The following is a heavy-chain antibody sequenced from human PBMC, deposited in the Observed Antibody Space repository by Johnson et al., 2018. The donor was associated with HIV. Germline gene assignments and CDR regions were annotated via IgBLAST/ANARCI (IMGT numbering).Heavy chain of an antibody. Sequence: VQLVESGGGVVQPGRSLRLSCAASGFTVSSNEMSWVRQAPGKGLEWVSSISGGSTYYADARKGRFTISRDNSKNTLHLQMNSLRAEDTAVYYCARQLATGDDAFDIWGQGTMVTVSS. CDR1: GFTVSSNE. V-gene: IGHV3-38-3*01. D-gene: IGHD1-1*01. J-gene: IGHJ3*02. CDR3: ARQLATGDDAFDI. CDR2: ISGGST.